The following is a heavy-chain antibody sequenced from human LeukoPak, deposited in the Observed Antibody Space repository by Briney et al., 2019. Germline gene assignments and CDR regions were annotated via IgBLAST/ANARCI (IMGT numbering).Heavy chain of an antibody. Sequence: QTGGSLRLSCAASGLTFSSYAMSWVRQAPGKGLEWVLAISGSGGSTYYADSVKGRFTISRDNSKNTLYLQMNSLRAEDTAVYYCAKDREVRGANDAFDIWGQGTMVTVSS. CDR1: GLTFSSYA. CDR3: AKDREVRGANDAFDI. V-gene: IGHV3-23*01. D-gene: IGHD3-10*01. CDR2: ISGSGGST. J-gene: IGHJ3*02.